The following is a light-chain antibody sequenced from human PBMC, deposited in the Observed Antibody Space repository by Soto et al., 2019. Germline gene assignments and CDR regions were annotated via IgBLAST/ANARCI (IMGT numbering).Light chain of an antibody. CDR2: EVS. Sequence: QSVLTQPASVSGSPGQSITISCTGTSSDIGGYRHVSWYQQHPGKAPKLMIYEVSNRPSGVSNRFSGSKSGNTASLTISGLQAEDEADYYCSSYTTSSTRVLGTGTKVTVL. CDR1: SSDIGGYRH. J-gene: IGLJ1*01. V-gene: IGLV2-14*01. CDR3: SSYTTSSTRV.